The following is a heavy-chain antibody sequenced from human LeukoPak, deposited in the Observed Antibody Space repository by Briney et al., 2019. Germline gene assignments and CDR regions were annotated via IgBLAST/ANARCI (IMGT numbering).Heavy chain of an antibody. D-gene: IGHD2-2*02. Sequence: ASVKVSCKAPGYTFTSYGISWVRQAPGQGLEWMGWISAYNGNTNYAQKLQGRVTMTTDTSTSTAYMELRSLRSDDTAVYYCARDLRPIVVVPAAIVAFDIWGQGTMVTVSS. CDR3: ARDLRPIVVVPAAIVAFDI. V-gene: IGHV1-18*04. CDR2: ISAYNGNT. CDR1: GYTFTSYG. J-gene: IGHJ3*02.